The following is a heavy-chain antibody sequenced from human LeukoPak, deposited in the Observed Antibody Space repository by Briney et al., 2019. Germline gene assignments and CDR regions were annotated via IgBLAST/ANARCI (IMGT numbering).Heavy chain of an antibody. CDR3: AKDRYSGLNTIDY. CDR1: EFTFSTYC. V-gene: IGHV3-30*18. CDR2: ISYDGSYK. J-gene: IGHJ4*02. D-gene: IGHD6-13*01. Sequence: GGSLRLSCAASEFTFSTYCMHWVSQAPGKGLEWVAVISYDGSYKFYADSVKGRFTISRDNSKSTLYLQMNSLRAEDTAVYYCAKDRYSGLNTIDYWGQGTLVTVSS.